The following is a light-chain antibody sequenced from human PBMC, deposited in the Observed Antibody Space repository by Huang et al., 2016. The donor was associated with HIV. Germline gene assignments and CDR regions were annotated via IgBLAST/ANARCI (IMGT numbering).Light chain of an antibody. CDR3: QQSFTTPPIS. CDR1: QEINTF. V-gene: IGKV1-39*01. Sequence: DIQMTQYPSSLSASVGDRVSISCRAGQEINTFLNWYQQKPGKAPKLLIYGASTLKSGVPSRFRGSGSGTDFTLTITSLQPEDIATYYCQQSFTTPPISFGQGTRLDIK. CDR2: GAS. J-gene: IGKJ5*01.